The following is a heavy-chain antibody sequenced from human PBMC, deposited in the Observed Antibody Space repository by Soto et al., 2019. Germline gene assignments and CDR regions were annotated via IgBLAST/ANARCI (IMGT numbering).Heavy chain of an antibody. V-gene: IGHV4-59*01. Sequence: ETLSLTCTVSGDSIRSYYWSWIRQPPGKGLEWIGYIYYSGSTNYNPSLKSRVTISVDTSKNQFSLNLSSVTAADTAVYYCASSNIAAAGFYYYGMDVWGRGTTVTVSS. CDR2: IYYSGST. CDR1: GDSIRSYY. J-gene: IGHJ6*02. D-gene: IGHD6-13*01. CDR3: ASSNIAAAGFYYYGMDV.